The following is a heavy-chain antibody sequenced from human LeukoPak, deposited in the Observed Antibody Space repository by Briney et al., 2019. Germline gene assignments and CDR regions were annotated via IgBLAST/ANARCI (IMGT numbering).Heavy chain of an antibody. V-gene: IGHV4-34*01. CDR3: ARVVRRTGANDTAAGFDP. CDR2: IYYSGST. D-gene: IGHD4/OR15-4a*01. J-gene: IGHJ5*02. Sequence: SETLSLTCAVYGGSFSGYCWSWIRQPPGKGLEWIGSIYYSGSTYYNPSLKSRVTISVDTSKNQFSLKLSSVTAADTAVYYCARVVRRTGANDTAAGFDPWGQGTLVTVSS. CDR1: GGSFSGYC.